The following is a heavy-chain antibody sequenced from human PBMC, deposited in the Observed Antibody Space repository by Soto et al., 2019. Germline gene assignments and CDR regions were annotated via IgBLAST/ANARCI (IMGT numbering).Heavy chain of an antibody. V-gene: IGHV3-23*01. D-gene: IGHD6-19*01. J-gene: IGHJ6*02. CDR2: ISGSGGST. CDR3: AKDYPPHSYSSGWSPYYYYGMDV. Sequence: EVQLLESGGGLVQPGGSLRLSCAASGFTFSSYAMSWVRQAPGKGLEWVSAISGSGGSTYYADSVKGRFTISRDNSKNTLYLQMNSVRAEDTAVYYCAKDYPPHSYSSGWSPYYYYGMDVWGQGTTVTVSS. CDR1: GFTFSSYA.